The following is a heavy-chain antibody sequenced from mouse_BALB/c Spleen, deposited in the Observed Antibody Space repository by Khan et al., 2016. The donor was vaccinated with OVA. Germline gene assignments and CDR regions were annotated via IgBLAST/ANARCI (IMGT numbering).Heavy chain of an antibody. CDR3: ARGGYGSCAF. Sequence: EVELVESGGGLVKPGGSLKLSCAASGFTFSDYYMYWVRQTPEKRLEWVATISDGGNYTSYPDSVKGRFTLSRDNAKNNLYLQMSRLKSEDTAMYYCARGGYGSCAFWGQGTLVTVSA. CDR1: GFTFSDYY. CDR2: ISDGGNYT. J-gene: IGHJ3*01. D-gene: IGHD2-14*01. V-gene: IGHV5-4*02.